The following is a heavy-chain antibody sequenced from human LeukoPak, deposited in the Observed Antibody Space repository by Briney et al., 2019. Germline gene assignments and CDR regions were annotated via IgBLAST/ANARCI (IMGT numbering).Heavy chain of an antibody. CDR2: IYYSGST. CDR1: GGSISSYY. J-gene: IGHJ6*03. D-gene: IGHD6-19*01. V-gene: IGHV4-59*01. Sequence: SETLSLTCIVSGGSISSYYWSWIRQPPGKGLEWIGYIYYSGSTNYNPSLKSRVTISVDTSKNQFSLKLSSVTAADTAVYYCARGSDSSGWYDYYYYYMDVWGKGTTVTVSS. CDR3: ARGSDSSGWYDYYYYYMDV.